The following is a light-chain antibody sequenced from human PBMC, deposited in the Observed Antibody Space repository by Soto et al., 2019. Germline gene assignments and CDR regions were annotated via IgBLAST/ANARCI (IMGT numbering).Light chain of an antibody. J-gene: IGKJ3*01. V-gene: IGKV3-15*01. CDR1: KSVSSN. Sequence: ETVMTQSPATLSVSPGERPTLSCRARKSVSSNLAWYQQKPGQAPRLLIYDASNRATCIPARFSGSGSGTECTLTISSLQSADFAVYYCQQYNTWPITFGPGTKVDIQ. CDR3: QQYNTWPIT. CDR2: DAS.